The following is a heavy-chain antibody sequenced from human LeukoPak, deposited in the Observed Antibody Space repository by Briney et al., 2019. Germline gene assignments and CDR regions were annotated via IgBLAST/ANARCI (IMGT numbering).Heavy chain of an antibody. D-gene: IGHD3-16*01. J-gene: IGHJ3*02. CDR1: GFTFSSYG. CDR3: AKRDLGLGAFDI. CDR2: IRYDGSNK. V-gene: IGHV3-30*02. Sequence: GGSLRLSCAASGFTFSSYGMHWVRQAPGKGLEWVAFIRYDGSNKYYADSVKGRFTISRDNSKNTLYLQMNSLRAEDTAVYYCAKRDLGLGAFDIWDQGTMVTVSS.